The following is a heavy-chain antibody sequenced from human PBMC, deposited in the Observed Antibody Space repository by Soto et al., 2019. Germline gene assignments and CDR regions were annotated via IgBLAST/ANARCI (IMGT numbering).Heavy chain of an antibody. V-gene: IGHV3-30-3*01. Sequence: GGSLRLSCAASGFTFSSYAMHWVRQAPGKGLEWVAVISYDGSNKYYADYVKGRFTISRDNSKNTLYLQMNSLRAEDTAVYYCARDLGSGSYWPPKSDYWGQGTLVTVSS. D-gene: IGHD3-10*01. CDR3: ARDLGSGSYWPPKSDY. CDR2: ISYDGSNK. J-gene: IGHJ4*02. CDR1: GFTFSSYA.